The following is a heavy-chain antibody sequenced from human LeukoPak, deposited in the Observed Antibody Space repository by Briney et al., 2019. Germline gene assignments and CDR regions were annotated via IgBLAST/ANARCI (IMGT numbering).Heavy chain of an antibody. CDR1: GYTFTNHG. D-gene: IGHD2-2*01. CDR2: IITYYGNT. V-gene: IGHV1-18*01. J-gene: IGHJ5*02. CDR3: ARDEGYCTITTCYRNWFDP. Sequence: GAAVKVSCKASGYTFTNHGISWVRQAPGQGLEWMGWIITYYGNTNYAQKLQGRVTMTTDTSTSTAFMELRSLRSDDTAVYYCARDEGYCTITTCYRNWFDPSGQGTLVTVSS.